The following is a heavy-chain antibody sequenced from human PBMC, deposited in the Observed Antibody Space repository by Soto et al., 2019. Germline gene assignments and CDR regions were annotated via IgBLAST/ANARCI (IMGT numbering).Heavy chain of an antibody. J-gene: IGHJ6*02. CDR2: IDRSGST. Sequence: QVQLQESGPGLVKPSQTLSLSCNVYGVPVSSGDYYWSWIRQHAGRGLEWIGYIDRSGSTYYKPSLMGRVIMSVDTSTNQISLRLLSVTAADTAVYYCARDSGGNSENYYGLDVWGHGTTVTVSS. V-gene: IGHV4-31*03. CDR1: GVPVSSGDYY. D-gene: IGHD1-1*01. CDR3: ARDSGGNSENYYGLDV.